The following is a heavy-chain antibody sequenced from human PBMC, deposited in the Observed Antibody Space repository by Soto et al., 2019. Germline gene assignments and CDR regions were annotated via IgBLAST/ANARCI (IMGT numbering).Heavy chain of an antibody. J-gene: IGHJ6*02. CDR2: INHSGST. V-gene: IGHV4-34*01. CDR3: ARGRGGATRYYSYGMDV. Sequence: SETLSLTCAVYGGSFSGYYWSWIRQPPGKGLEWIGEINHSGSTNYNPSLKSRVTISVDTSKNQFSLKLSSVTAADTAVYYCARGRGGATRYYSYGMDVWGQGTTVTVSS. CDR1: GGSFSGYY. D-gene: IGHD1-26*01.